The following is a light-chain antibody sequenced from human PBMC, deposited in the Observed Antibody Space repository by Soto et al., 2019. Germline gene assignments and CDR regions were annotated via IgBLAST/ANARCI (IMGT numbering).Light chain of an antibody. CDR1: QSVSSSY. Sequence: EIVLTQSPGTLSLSPGERATLSCRASQSVSSSYLAWYPQNPGQAPRLRIYVASSRATGIPDRFSGSGSGTDFTLTISRLEPEDFAVYYCQQYGSSTPAWTFGLGTKVEIK. V-gene: IGKV3-20*01. CDR2: VAS. J-gene: IGKJ1*01. CDR3: QQYGSSTPAWT.